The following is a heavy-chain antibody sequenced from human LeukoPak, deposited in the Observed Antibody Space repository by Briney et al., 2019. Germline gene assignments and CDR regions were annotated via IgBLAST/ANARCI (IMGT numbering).Heavy chain of an antibody. D-gene: IGHD2-2*01. V-gene: IGHV5-51*01. CDR2: IYPGDSDT. CDR3: ARQGCSSTSCTYYYYYMDD. CDR1: GYSFTSYW. J-gene: IGHJ6*03. Sequence: GESLKISCKGSGYSFTSYWIGWVRQMPGKCLEWMGIIYPGDSDTRYSPSFQSQVTISADKSISTAYLQWSSLKASDTAMYYCARQGCSSTSCTYYYYYMDDWGKGATVTVSS.